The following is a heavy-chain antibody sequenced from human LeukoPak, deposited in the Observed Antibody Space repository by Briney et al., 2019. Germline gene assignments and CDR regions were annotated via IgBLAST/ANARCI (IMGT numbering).Heavy chain of an antibody. CDR3: AKLGISDGIDY. J-gene: IGHJ4*02. CDR2: ITGSGGNT. D-gene: IGHD1-14*01. Sequence: PGGSVRLSCAASGFTFSSHAMTWVRHAPGKWLEWGSSITGSGGNTFYAASVKGRFTISRDNSKNTLYLQMNCLRAEDTAVYYCAKLGISDGIDYWGQGTLVTVSS. CDR1: GFTFSSHA. V-gene: IGHV3-23*01.